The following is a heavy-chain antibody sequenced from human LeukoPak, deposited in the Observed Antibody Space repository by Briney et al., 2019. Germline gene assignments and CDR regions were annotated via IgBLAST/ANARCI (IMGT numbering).Heavy chain of an antibody. D-gene: IGHD6-13*01. V-gene: IGHV4-4*07. CDR1: GGSISSYY. Sequence: SETLSLTCTVSGGSISSYYWSWIRQPAGKGLEWIGRIYTSESTNQNPSLKSRVTMSVDTSKNQFSLKLSSVTAADTAVYYCAREGYSSSLQALDYWGQGTLVTVSS. J-gene: IGHJ4*02. CDR3: AREGYSSSLQALDY. CDR2: IYTSEST.